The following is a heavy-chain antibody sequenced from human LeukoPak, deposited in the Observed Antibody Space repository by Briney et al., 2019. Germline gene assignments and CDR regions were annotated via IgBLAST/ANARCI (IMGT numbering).Heavy chain of an antibody. D-gene: IGHD6-19*01. CDR3: TIGRDIAVAGPGGYFDH. V-gene: IGHV3-11*01. CDR1: GFTFRDYW. J-gene: IGHJ4*02. Sequence: GGSLRLSCEASGFTFRDYWMTWVRQAPGKGLEWLSYLSPGGGTIYFADSVRGRFTISRDNAEDSLYLQMNSLTADDTAVYYCTIGRDIAVAGPGGYFDHWGQGTLVTVSS. CDR2: LSPGGGTI.